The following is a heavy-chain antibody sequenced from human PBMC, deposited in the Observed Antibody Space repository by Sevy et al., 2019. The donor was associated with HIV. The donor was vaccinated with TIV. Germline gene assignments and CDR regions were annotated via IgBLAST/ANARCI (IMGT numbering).Heavy chain of an antibody. CDR2: INPSGGST. CDR3: GRVYHYDYSGPGY. J-gene: IGHJ4*02. Sequence: VSVKVSCKAFGYTFTNYYMHWVRQAPGQGLEWMGVINPSGGSTNYAQKFQGRLTMTRDTSTSTVYMELSSLRSEDTAVYYCGRVYHYDYSGPGYWGQGTLVTVSS. D-gene: IGHD3-22*01. V-gene: IGHV1-46*01. CDR1: GYTFTNYY.